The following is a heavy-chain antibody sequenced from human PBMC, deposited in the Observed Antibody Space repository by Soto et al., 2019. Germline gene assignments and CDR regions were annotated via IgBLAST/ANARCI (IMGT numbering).Heavy chain of an antibody. V-gene: IGHV3-48*01. CDR1: GFTFSSYS. Sequence: GGSLRLSCAASGFTFSSYSMNWVRQAPGKGLEWVSYISSSSSTIYYADSVKGRFTISRDNAKNSLYLQMNSLRAEDTAVYYCARSYCSGGSCYSGDGWGQGTLVTVSS. D-gene: IGHD2-15*01. CDR2: ISSSSSTI. CDR3: ARSYCSGGSCYSGDG. J-gene: IGHJ4*02.